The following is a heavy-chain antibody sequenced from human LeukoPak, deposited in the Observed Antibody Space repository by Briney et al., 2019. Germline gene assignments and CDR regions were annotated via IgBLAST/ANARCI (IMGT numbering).Heavy chain of an antibody. CDR2: ISAYNGNT. D-gene: IGHD3-10*01. CDR3: ASTYYYGSGSPQAY. Sequence: GESLKISCKGSGYSFNNYWISWVRQAPGQGLEWMGWISAYNGNTNYAQKLQGRVTMTTDTSTSTAYMELRSLRSDDTAVYYCASTYYYGSGSPQAYWGQGTLVTVSS. J-gene: IGHJ4*02. V-gene: IGHV1-18*04. CDR1: GYSFNNYW.